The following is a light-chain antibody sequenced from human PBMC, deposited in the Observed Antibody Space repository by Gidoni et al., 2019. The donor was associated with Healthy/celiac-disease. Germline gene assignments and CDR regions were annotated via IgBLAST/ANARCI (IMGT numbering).Light chain of an antibody. V-gene: IGKV2-28*01. CDR1: QSLLHSNVYNY. J-gene: IGKJ5*01. Sequence: DIVMTQSLPPLLVTPGEPASISCRSSQSLLHSNVYNYLDWYLQKPGQSPQLLIYLGSNRASGGPNRFSGSGAGTDFTLKISRVEAEDVGVYYCMQARQTPPITFGQGTRLEIK. CDR2: LGS. CDR3: MQARQTPPIT.